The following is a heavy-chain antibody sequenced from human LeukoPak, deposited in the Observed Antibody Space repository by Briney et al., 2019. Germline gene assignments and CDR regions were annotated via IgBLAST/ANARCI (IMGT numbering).Heavy chain of an antibody. CDR1: GFTFSDFY. J-gene: IGHJ4*02. CDR3: ARRTYYYDSGSYSKSYYFDY. Sequence: GGSLRLSCAASGFTFSDFYMSWIRQAPGKGLEWLSDISSSSTDTNYADSVKGRFTISRDNAKNSLFLQLNSLRAEDTAVYYCARRTYYYDSGSYSKSYYFDYWGQGTLVTVSS. V-gene: IGHV3-11*06. D-gene: IGHD3-10*01. CDR2: ISSSSTDT.